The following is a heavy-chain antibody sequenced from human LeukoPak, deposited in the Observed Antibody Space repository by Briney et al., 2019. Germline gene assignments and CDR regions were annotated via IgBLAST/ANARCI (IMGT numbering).Heavy chain of an antibody. CDR2: MSDDGSKR. J-gene: IGHJ6*03. CDR1: GFTFGTYA. Sequence: GGSLRLSCAASGFTFGTYAMHWVRQAPGKGLEWVALMSDDGSKRYYADSVKGRFTISRDNAKNSLYLQMNSLRAEDTAVYYCARDAQWLVPEGYYYYMDVWGKGTTVTVSS. CDR3: ARDAQWLVPEGYYYYMDV. V-gene: IGHV3-30*07. D-gene: IGHD6-19*01.